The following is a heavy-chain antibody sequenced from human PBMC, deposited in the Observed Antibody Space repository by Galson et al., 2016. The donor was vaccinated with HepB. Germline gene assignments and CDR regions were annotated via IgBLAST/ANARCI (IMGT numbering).Heavy chain of an antibody. CDR3: AKGGELRGVYYYYGMDV. Sequence: SLRLSCAASGFTFSSYGMHWVRQAPGKGLEWVAVIWYDGSNKYYADSVKGRFTISRDNSKNKLYMQMNSLRAEDTAVYYCAKGGELRGVYYYYGMDVWGQGTTVTVSS. V-gene: IGHV3-33*03. CDR1: GFTFSSYG. J-gene: IGHJ6*02. D-gene: IGHD1-26*01. CDR2: IWYDGSNK.